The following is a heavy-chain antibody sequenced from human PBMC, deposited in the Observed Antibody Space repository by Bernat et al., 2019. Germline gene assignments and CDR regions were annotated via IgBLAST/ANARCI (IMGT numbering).Heavy chain of an antibody. V-gene: IGHV1-18*04. CDR3: ATGIYNNLRNLVCY. Sequence: QVQLVQSGAEVKKPGASVKVSCKASGYTFTSYGISWVRQAPGQGLEWMGWISAYNGNTNYAQKLQGRVPLTTDTSTSTGYMGLRGLRSDDPAGDYWATGIYNNLRNLVCYWGQGTLVTV. J-gene: IGHJ4*02. CDR1: GYTFTSYG. CDR2: ISAYNGNT. D-gene: IGHD1-14*01.